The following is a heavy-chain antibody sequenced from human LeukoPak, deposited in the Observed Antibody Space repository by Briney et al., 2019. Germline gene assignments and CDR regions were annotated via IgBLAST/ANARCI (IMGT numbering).Heavy chain of an antibody. CDR2: ISSSTSYN. D-gene: IGHD3-10*01. Sequence: GGSLRLSCAASGFAVSSSYMSWVRQAPMEVLEWVSSISSSTSYNHYADSVRGRFTISRDNAKSSVYLQMNSLRAEDTAVYYCATDPWQGRGLLDYWGQGTLVTVSS. CDR3: ATDPWQGRGLLDY. V-gene: IGHV3-21*01. CDR1: GFAVSSSY. J-gene: IGHJ4*02.